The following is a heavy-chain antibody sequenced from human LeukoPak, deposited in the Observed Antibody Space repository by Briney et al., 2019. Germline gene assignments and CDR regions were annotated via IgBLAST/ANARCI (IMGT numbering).Heavy chain of an antibody. V-gene: IGHV3-15*01. CDR2: IKSKTDGGTT. CDR1: GFTFSNAW. J-gene: IGHJ3*02. Sequence: GGSLRLSCAASGFTFSNAWMSWVRQAPGKGLEWVSRIKSKTDGGTTDYAAPVKGRFTISRDDSKNTLYLQMNSLKTEDTAVYYCTTDPDGYNFGDAFDIWGQGTMVTVSS. CDR3: TTDPDGYNFGDAFDI. D-gene: IGHD5-24*01.